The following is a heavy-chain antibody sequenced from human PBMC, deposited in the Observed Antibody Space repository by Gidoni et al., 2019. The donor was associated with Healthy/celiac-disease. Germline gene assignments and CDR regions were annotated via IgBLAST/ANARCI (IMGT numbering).Heavy chain of an antibody. CDR2: ISSSGSTI. V-gene: IGHV3-11*01. D-gene: IGHD6-13*01. J-gene: IGHJ6*02. CDR3: ARDHDWGQQLENDGGLYYYYYGMDV. CDR1: GFTFSDYY. Sequence: QVQLVESGGGLVKPGGSLRRSCAASGFTFSDYYMSWIRKAPGKGLEWVSYISSSGSTIYYADSVKGRFTIPRDNAKNSLYLQMNSLRAEDTAVYYCARDHDWGQQLENDGGLYYYYYGMDVWGQGTTVTVSS.